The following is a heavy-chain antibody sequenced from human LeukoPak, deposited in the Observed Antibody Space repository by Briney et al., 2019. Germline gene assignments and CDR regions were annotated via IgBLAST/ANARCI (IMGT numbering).Heavy chain of an antibody. Sequence: ASVKVSCKASGYTFTSYDINWVRQATGQGLEWMGWINPNSGNTGYAQKFQGRVTMTRNTSISTAYMELSSLRSEDTAVYYCAREDGVIVGASSDNWFDPWGQGTLVTVSS. D-gene: IGHD1-26*01. CDR1: GYTFTSYD. CDR3: AREDGVIVGASSDNWFDP. V-gene: IGHV1-8*01. CDR2: INPNSGNT. J-gene: IGHJ5*02.